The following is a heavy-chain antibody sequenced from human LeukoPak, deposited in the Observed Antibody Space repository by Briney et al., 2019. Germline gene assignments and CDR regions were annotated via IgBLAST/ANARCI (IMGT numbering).Heavy chain of an antibody. CDR1: DSSNGPYS. CDR3: ARPTFIAFGGVIPGYFYY. J-gene: IGHJ4*02. Sequence: PSDTLSLTCTVSDSSNGPYSWSWIRQPPGKGLEGVRYIYTTGSTHYNPSLKSRVNKSVDTSKNQLSLKLRHVTTADPAVNYCARPTFIAFGGVIPGYFYYWGKRTLVTVSS. V-gene: IGHV4-4*08. D-gene: IGHD3-16*02. CDR2: IYTTGST.